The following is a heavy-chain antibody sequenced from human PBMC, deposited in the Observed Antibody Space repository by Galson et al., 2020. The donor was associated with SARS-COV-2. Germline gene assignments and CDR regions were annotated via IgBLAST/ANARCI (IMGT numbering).Heavy chain of an antibody. V-gene: IGHV3-11*04. CDR3: AREVRSSNNDAFDI. CDR2: ISSSGNTI. J-gene: IGHJ3*02. CDR1: GFTFSDYY. Sequence: NSGGSLRLSCAASGFTFSDYYMSWIRQAPGKGLEWVSYISSSGNTIYYADSVKGRFTMSRDNAKNSLYLQMNSLRAEETAVYYCAREVRSSNNDAFDIWGQGTMVTVSS. D-gene: IGHD6-13*01.